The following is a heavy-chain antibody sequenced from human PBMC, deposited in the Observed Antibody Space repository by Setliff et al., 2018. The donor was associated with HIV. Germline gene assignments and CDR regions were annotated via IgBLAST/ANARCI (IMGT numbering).Heavy chain of an antibody. CDR2: ISPNTGDT. Sequence: ASVKVSCKTAGYTFTAYFLQWVRQAPGQGLEWIGWISPNTGDTGIALKFQGRDTMTRDTSTSTTYLELDRLTYDDTAIYYCAGGGYYTSGTWFDPWGQGTLVTVSS. CDR1: GYTFTAYF. D-gene: IGHD3-10*01. J-gene: IGHJ5*02. CDR3: AGGGYYTSGTWFDP. V-gene: IGHV1-2*02.